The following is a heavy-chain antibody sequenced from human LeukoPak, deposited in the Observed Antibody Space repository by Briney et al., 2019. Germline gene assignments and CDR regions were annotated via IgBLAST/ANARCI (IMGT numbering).Heavy chain of an antibody. CDR3: ARDVSLDF. Sequence: GGSLRLSCAASGFTFSSYSMNWVRQAPGKGLEWASSITSGSTYIYYADSVKGRFTISRDNAKNSLYLQMNSLRAEDTAVYYCARDVSLDFWGQGTLVTVSS. CDR1: GFTFSSYS. J-gene: IGHJ4*02. CDR2: ITSGSTYI. V-gene: IGHV3-21*01.